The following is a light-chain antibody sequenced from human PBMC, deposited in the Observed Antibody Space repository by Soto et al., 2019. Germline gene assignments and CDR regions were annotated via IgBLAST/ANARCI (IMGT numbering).Light chain of an antibody. CDR2: GAS. CDR3: QQYGSSPYT. J-gene: IGKJ2*01. Sequence: EIVLTQSPGTLSLSPGERATLSCRASQSVSSSYLAWNQQKPGQAPRLLVYGASSRATGIPDRFSGSGSGTDFTLIISRVEPEDFAVYYCQQYGSSPYTFGQGTKLEIK. V-gene: IGKV3-20*01. CDR1: QSVSSSY.